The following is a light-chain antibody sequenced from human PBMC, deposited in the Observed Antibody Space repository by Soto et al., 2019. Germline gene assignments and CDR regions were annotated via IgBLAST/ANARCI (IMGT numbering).Light chain of an antibody. CDR1: QGISSY. CDR2: AAS. J-gene: IGKJ5*01. V-gene: IGKV1-9*01. Sequence: DIQITQSPSSLSASVGDRVTITCRASQGISSYLAWYQQKPGKAPKLLIYAASTLQSGVPSRFSGSGSGTEFTLTISSLQPEDFATYYCQQLNALFGQGTRLEIK. CDR3: QQLNAL.